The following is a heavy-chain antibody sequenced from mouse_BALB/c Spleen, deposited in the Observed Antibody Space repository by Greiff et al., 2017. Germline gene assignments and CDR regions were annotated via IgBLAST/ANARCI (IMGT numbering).Heavy chain of an antibody. Sequence: EVQRVESGGGLVQPKGSLKLSCAASGFTFNTYAMNWVRQAPGKGLEWVARIRSKSNNYATYYADSVKDRFTISRDDSQSMLYLQMNNLKTEDTAMYYCVRQSMITTLFDYWGQGTTLTVSS. CDR3: VRQSMITTLFDY. J-gene: IGHJ2*01. D-gene: IGHD2-4*01. CDR2: IRSKSNNYAT. V-gene: IGHV10-1*02. CDR1: GFTFNTYA.